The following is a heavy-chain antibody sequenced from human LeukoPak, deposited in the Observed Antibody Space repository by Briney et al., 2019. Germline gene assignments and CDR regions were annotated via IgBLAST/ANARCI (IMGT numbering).Heavy chain of an antibody. CDR1: GYTFTSYG. CDR3: ARRGLDY. CDR2: INNYNGDT. D-gene: IGHD3-16*01. Sequence: ASVKVSCKASGYTFTSYGISWVRQAPGQGLEWMGWINNYNGDTNYIQKFQGRVTVTTDTSTTTAYMELRSLRSDDTAVYYCARRGLDYWGQGTLVTVSS. V-gene: IGHV1-18*01. J-gene: IGHJ4*02.